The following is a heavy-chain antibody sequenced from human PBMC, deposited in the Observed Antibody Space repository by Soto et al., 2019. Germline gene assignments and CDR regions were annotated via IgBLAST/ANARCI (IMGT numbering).Heavy chain of an antibody. D-gene: IGHD3-16*01. CDR3: ARGGGRVASPWFDP. V-gene: IGHV3-13*04. CDR2: IGTAGDT. J-gene: IGHJ5*02. Sequence: EVQLVESGGGLVQPGGSLRLSCAASGFTFSSYDMHWVRQATGKGLEWVSAIGTAGDTYYPGSVKGRITISRENAKNSLYLQMNSLRAGDTAVYYCARGGGRVASPWFDPWCQGTLVTVSS. CDR1: GFTFSSYD.